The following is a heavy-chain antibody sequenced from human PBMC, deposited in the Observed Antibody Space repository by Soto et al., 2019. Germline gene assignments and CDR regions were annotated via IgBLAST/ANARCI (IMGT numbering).Heavy chain of an antibody. CDR3: ARRPLPYNWNKIRECWFYP. J-gene: IGHJ5*02. D-gene: IGHD1-20*01. CDR1: GGTFSSYA. CDR2: IIPIFGTA. Sequence: AVKVSCTASGGTFSSYAISWVRQAPGQGLEWMGGIIPIFGTANYAQKFQGRVTITADKSTSTAYMELSSLRSEDTAVYYCARRPLPYNWNKIRECWFYPWG. V-gene: IGHV1-69*06.